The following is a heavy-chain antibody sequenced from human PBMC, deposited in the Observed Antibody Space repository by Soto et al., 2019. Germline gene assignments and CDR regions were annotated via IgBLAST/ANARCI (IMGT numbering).Heavy chain of an antibody. CDR2: IWYDGSNK. D-gene: IGHD3-16*01. CDR3: ARVDLLSLGYGMDV. V-gene: IGHV3-33*01. Sequence: GGSLRLSCAASGFTFSSYGMHWVRQAPGKGLEWVAVIWYDGSNKYYADSVKGRFTISRDNSKNTLYLQMNSLRAEDTAVYYCARVDLLSLGYGMDVWGQGTTVTVSS. CDR1: GFTFSSYG. J-gene: IGHJ6*02.